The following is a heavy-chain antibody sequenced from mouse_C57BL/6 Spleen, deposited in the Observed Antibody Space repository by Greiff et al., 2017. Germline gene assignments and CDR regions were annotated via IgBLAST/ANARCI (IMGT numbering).Heavy chain of an antibody. V-gene: IGHV1-55*01. J-gene: IGHJ4*01. CDR1: GYTFTSYW. CDR3: ARGYYGSSYDYAMDY. CDR2: IYPGSGST. D-gene: IGHD1-1*01. Sequence: QVQLQQPGAELVKPGASVKMSCKASGYTFTSYWITWVKQRPGQGLAWIGDIYPGSGSTNYNEKFKSKATLTVDTSSSTAYMQLSSLTSEDSAVYDCARGYYGSSYDYAMDYWGQGTSVTVSS.